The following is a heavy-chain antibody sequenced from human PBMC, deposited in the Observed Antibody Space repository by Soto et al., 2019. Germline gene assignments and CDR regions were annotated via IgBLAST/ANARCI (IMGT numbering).Heavy chain of an antibody. V-gene: IGHV2-26*01. D-gene: IGHD3-9*01. CDR2: IFSNDEK. Sequence: QVTLKESGPVLMKPTETLTLTCTVSGFSLSNARMGVSWIRQPPGKALEWLGHIFSNDEKSYRTSLKSRLTISRDTSKSQVVLTMTNMDPVDTATYYCARIAYFDYFDYWGQGTLVTVSS. J-gene: IGHJ4*02. CDR3: ARIAYFDYFDY. CDR1: GFSLSNARMG.